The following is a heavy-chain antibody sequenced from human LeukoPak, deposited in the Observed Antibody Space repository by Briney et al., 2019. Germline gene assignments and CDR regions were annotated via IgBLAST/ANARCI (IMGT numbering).Heavy chain of an antibody. D-gene: IGHD4-23*01. CDR3: SKGRAGDYGGKPRQGY. Sequence: PGGSLRLSCAASGFTFSSYAMSWVRQAPGKGLEWVSAISGSGGSTYYADSVKGRFTISTDNSKNTLYLQMNRLGAGDTAVDYCSKGRAGDYGGKPRQGYWGQGTLVTVSS. J-gene: IGHJ4*02. V-gene: IGHV3-23*01. CDR1: GFTFSSYA. CDR2: ISGSGGST.